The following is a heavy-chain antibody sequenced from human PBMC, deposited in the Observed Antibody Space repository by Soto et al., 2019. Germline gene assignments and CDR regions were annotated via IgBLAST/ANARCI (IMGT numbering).Heavy chain of an antibody. J-gene: IGHJ4*02. CDR3: AKELNYYERSFDQ. CDR1: GFTFSNYG. Sequence: GGSLRLSCAASGFTFSNYGMHWVRQAPGKGLEWVALISYDGRNKYYADSVKGRFTISRDNAKDTLFLQMNSLRPGDTAVYFCAKELNYYERSFDQWGRGTLVTVSS. D-gene: IGHD3-22*01. CDR2: ISYDGRNK. V-gene: IGHV3-30*18.